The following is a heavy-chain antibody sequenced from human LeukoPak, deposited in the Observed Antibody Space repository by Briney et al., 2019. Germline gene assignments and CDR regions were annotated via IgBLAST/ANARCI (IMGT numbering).Heavy chain of an antibody. J-gene: IGHJ4*02. D-gene: IGHD3-10*01. Sequence: GGSLRLSCAASGFTFSSNYMSWVRQAPGQGLEWVSLIYSGGSTYYSDSVKGRFTISRDNSKNTLYFQMNSLRAEDTAVYYCARVLHGSGSDYFDYWGQGILVTVSS. CDR1: GFTFSSNY. V-gene: IGHV3-53*01. CDR2: IYSGGST. CDR3: ARVLHGSGSDYFDY.